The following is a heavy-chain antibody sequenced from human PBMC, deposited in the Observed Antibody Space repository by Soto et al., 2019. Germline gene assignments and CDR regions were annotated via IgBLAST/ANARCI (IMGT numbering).Heavy chain of an antibody. CDR3: ATRRGYSSSWWVDY. J-gene: IGHJ4*02. CDR1: GYSISSGYY. CDR2: IYHSGST. D-gene: IGHD6-13*01. V-gene: IGHV4-38-2*01. Sequence: SETLSLTCAVSGYSISSGYYWGWIRQPPGKGLEWIGSIYHSGSTYYNPSLKSRVTISVDTSKNQFSLKLSSVTAADTAVHYCATRRGYSSSWWVDYWGQGTLVTVSS.